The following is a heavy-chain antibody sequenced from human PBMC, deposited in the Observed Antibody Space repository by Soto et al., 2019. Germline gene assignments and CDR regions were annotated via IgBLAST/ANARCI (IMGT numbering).Heavy chain of an antibody. CDR1: GFTFSSYA. Sequence: EVQLLESGGGLVQPGGSLRLSCAASGFTFSSYAMSWVRQAPGKGLEWVSAISGSGGSTYYAESVKGQCTISRDNSKNTMYLQMNRLRAEDTDVYYCATAPPPEGYWGQGTLVTVSS. CDR3: ATAPPPEGY. V-gene: IGHV3-23*01. CDR2: ISGSGGST. J-gene: IGHJ4*02.